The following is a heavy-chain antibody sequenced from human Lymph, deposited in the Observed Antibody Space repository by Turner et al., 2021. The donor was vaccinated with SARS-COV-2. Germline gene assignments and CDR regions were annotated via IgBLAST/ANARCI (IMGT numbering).Heavy chain of an antibody. Sequence: GESGGGVVQPGGSLKLSCAASGFAFDDYAMHWVRQAPGKGPEWVSLISGVGGVTYYADSVKGRFTISRDNSKTFLSLQMNSLRAEDTALYYCAKDPGYCSGGSCYSRTYFDFWGQGTLVTVSA. CDR2: ISGVGGVT. J-gene: IGHJ4*02. D-gene: IGHD2-15*01. CDR1: GFAFDDYA. V-gene: IGHV3-43*02. CDR3: AKDPGYCSGGSCYSRTYFDF.